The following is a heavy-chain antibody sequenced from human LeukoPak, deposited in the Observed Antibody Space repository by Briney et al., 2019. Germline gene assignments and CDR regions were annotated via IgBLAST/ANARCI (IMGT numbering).Heavy chain of an antibody. CDR1: GFTLSSYG. CDR2: IWYDGSNK. V-gene: IGHV3-33*01. J-gene: IGHJ4*02. CDR3: ARDGIAVAGTRPLDY. D-gene: IGHD6-19*01. Sequence: PGRSLRLSCAASGFTLSSYGMHWVRQAPGKGLEWVAVIWYDGSNKYYADSVKGRFTISRDNSKNTLYLQMNSLRAEDTAVYYCARDGIAVAGTRPLDYWGQGTLATVSS.